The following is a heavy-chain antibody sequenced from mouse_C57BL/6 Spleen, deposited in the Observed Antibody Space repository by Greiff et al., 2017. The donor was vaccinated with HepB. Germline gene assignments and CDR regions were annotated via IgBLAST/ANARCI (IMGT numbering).Heavy chain of an antibody. CDR1: GFTFSSYG. CDR2: ISSGGSYT. Sequence: EVQGVESGGDLVKPGGSLKLSCAASGFTFSSYGMSWVRQTPDKRLEWVATISSGGSYTYYPDSVKGRFTISRDNAKNTLYLQMSSLKSEDTAMYYCARTYYDYDGAYFDYWGQGTTLTVSS. CDR3: ARTYYDYDGAYFDY. D-gene: IGHD2-4*01. V-gene: IGHV5-6*01. J-gene: IGHJ2*01.